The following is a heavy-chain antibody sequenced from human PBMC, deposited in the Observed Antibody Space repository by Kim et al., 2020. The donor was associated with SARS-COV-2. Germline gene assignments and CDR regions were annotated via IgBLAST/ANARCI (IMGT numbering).Heavy chain of an antibody. Sequence: ASVKVSCKASGYTFTSYGISWVRQAPGQGLEWMGWISAYNGNTNYAQKLQGRVTMTTDTSTSTAYMELRSLRSDDTAVYYCAREGYYDFWSGYFRGDNWFDPWGQGTLVTVSS. CDR3: AREGYYDFWSGYFRGDNWFDP. D-gene: IGHD3-3*01. CDR1: GYTFTSYG. CDR2: ISAYNGNT. J-gene: IGHJ5*02. V-gene: IGHV1-18*01.